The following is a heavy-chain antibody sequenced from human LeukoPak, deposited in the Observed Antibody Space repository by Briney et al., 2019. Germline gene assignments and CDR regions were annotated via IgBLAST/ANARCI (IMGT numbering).Heavy chain of an antibody. D-gene: IGHD6-6*01. Sequence: GGSLRLSCAASGFTFSSYSMNRVRQAPGKGLEWVSSISSSSSYIYYADSVKGRFTISRDNAKNSLYLQMNSLRAEDTAVYYCARVSGSSSYPKNNWFDPWGQGTLVTVSS. CDR1: GFTFSSYS. V-gene: IGHV3-21*01. CDR2: ISSSSSYI. CDR3: ARVSGSSSYPKNNWFDP. J-gene: IGHJ5*02.